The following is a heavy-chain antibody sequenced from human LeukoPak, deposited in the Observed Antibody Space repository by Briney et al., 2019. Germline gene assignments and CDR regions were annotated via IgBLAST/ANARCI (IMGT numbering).Heavy chain of an antibody. V-gene: IGHV3-33*06. Sequence: GRSLRLSCAASGFTFSSYGMHWVRQAPGKGLEWVAVIRYDGSNKYYADSVKGRFTISRDNSKNTLYLQMNSLRAEGTAVYYCAKARGSYYYYYYMDVWGKGTTVTVSS. D-gene: IGHD1-26*01. CDR3: AKARGSYYYYYYMDV. J-gene: IGHJ6*03. CDR2: IRYDGSNK. CDR1: GFTFSSYG.